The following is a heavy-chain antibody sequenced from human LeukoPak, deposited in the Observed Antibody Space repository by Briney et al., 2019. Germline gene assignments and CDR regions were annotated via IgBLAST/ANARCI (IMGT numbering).Heavy chain of an antibody. CDR1: GVTYA. V-gene: IGHV3-23*01. J-gene: IGHJ6*03. CDR2: ISGNGVGT. D-gene: IGHD4-17*01. CDR3: ARGDYGYYYYMDV. Sequence: GGSLRLSCAASGVTYAMKWVRQAPGKGLEWVSSISGNGVGTFYAESVKGRFTISRDNSKNTVYLQMNSLRADDTAIYYCARGDYGYYYYMDVWGKGTTVTISS.